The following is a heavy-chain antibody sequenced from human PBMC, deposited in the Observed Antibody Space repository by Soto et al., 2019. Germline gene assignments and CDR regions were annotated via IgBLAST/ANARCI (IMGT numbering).Heavy chain of an antibody. CDR2: INHSGST. V-gene: IGHV4-34*01. Sequence: PSETLSLTCAVYGGSFSVYYWSWIRQPPGKGLEGIGEINHSGSTNDSPSLKGRVTIAVDTSKTQFSLRLSSVTAADTAVYYCATNYGGNYYYGMDVWGQGATVTVSS. CDR1: GGSFSVYY. J-gene: IGHJ6*02. D-gene: IGHD1-26*01. CDR3: ATNYGGNYYYGMDV.